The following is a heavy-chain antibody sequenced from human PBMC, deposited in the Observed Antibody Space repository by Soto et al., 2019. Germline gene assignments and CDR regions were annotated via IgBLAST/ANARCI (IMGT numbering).Heavy chain of an antibody. Sequence: GASVKVSCKASGYTFTTYVIHWVRQAPGQSLEWMGWISAGSGNTKYSQNFQDRVTITRDTSATTAYMELSSLRSGDTAVYYCARDKFPVQDRDPGGRGDYFDPWGQGTLVTVSS. CDR2: ISAGSGNT. D-gene: IGHD2-21*01. CDR1: GYTFTTYV. CDR3: ARDKFPVQDRDPGGRGDYFDP. V-gene: IGHV1-3*01. J-gene: IGHJ5*02.